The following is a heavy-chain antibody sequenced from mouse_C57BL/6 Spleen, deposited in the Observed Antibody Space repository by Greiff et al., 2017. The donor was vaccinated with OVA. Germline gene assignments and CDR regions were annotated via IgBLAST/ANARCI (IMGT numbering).Heavy chain of an antibody. Sequence: EVKVVESGGGLVQPKGSLKLSCAASGFSFNTYAMNWVRQAPGKGLEWVARIRSKSNNYATYYADSVKDRFTISRDDSESMLYLQMNNLKPEDTAMYYCVRQGGYCNSFDYWGQCTTLTVSS. CDR1: GFSFNTYA. CDR2: IRSKSNNYAT. CDR3: VRQGGYCNSFDY. D-gene: IGHD3-1*01. J-gene: IGHJ2*01. V-gene: IGHV10-1*01.